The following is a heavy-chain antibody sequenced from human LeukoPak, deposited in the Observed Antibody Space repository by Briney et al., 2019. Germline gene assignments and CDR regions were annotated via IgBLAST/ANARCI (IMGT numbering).Heavy chain of an antibody. CDR2: ISSSSSYI. J-gene: IGHJ3*02. Sequence: GGSLRLSCAASGFTFSSYSMNWVRQAPGKGLEWVSSISSSSSYIYYADSVKGRFTISRDNAKNLLYLQMNSLRAEDTAVYYCARDRDILTGYYMTDAFDIWGQGTMVTVSS. D-gene: IGHD3-9*01. V-gene: IGHV3-21*01. CDR1: GFTFSSYS. CDR3: ARDRDILTGYYMTDAFDI.